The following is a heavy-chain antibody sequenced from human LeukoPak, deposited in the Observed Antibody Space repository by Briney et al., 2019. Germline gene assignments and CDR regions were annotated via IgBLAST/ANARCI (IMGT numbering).Heavy chain of an antibody. CDR3: ARRYYYYNYYMDV. CDR2: IYYSGST. Sequence: PSETLSLTCTVSGGSISSYYWSWIRQPPGKGLEWIGYIYYSGSTNYNPSLKSRVTISVDTSKNQFSLKLSSVTAADTAVYYCARRYYYYNYYMDVWGKGTTVTISS. V-gene: IGHV4-59*01. J-gene: IGHJ6*03. CDR1: GGSISSYY.